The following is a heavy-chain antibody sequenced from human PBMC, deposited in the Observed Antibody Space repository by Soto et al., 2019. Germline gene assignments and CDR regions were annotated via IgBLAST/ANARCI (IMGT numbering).Heavy chain of an antibody. J-gene: IGHJ4*02. CDR1: GGSISSGGYY. V-gene: IGHV4-31*03. CDR2: IYYSGST. Sequence: QVQLQESGPGLVKPSQTLSLTCTVSGGSISSGGYYWSWIGQDPGKGLEWIGYIYYSGSTSYNPSLKSRVTIAVDTSKNQFSLKLSSVTAADTAVYYCARYSSSWPNYYFDYWGQGTLVTVSS. CDR3: ARYSSSWPNYYFDY. D-gene: IGHD6-13*01.